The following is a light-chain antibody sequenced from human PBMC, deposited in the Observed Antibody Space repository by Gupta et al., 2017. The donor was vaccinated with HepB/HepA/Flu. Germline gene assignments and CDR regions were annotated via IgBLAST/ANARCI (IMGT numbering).Light chain of an antibody. V-gene: IGLV2-11*01. CDR3: CSDAGTDTYV. CDR1: STDVGNYNY. CDR2: DVI. J-gene: IGLJ1*01. Sequence: QSALTQPRSVSGSPGQSVTISCTGTSTDVGNYNYVSWYQQHPGKAPKLMIYDVIKRPSGVPDRFSGSKSGNTASLTISGLQAEDEADYYCCSDAGTDTYVFGNGTKVTVL.